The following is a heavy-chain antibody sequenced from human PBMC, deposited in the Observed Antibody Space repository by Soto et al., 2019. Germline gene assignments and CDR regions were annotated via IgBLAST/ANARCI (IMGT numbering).Heavy chain of an antibody. CDR1: GGSISNSHY. CDR3: ARSFGWYAIDY. D-gene: IGHD6-19*01. CDR2: ISHSGSV. J-gene: IGHJ4*02. Sequence: QVLLQESGPGLVQPSGTLFLSCAVSGGSISNSHYWGWVRQPPGKGLEWVGDISHSGSVNYNPSLKSRVTISIDKSNNQFSLKLSSVTAADTAVYYCARSFGWYAIDYWGQGTLVIVSS. V-gene: IGHV4-4*02.